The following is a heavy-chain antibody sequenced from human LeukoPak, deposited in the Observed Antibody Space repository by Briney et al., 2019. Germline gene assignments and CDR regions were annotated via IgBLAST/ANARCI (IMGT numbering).Heavy chain of an antibody. CDR3: AIHAYYYDSSGYVPYYFDY. J-gene: IGHJ4*02. V-gene: IGHV4-59*08. CDR1: GGSIVSSY. Sequence: SETLSLTCTVSGGSIVSSYWGWIRQPPGKGLEWIGYIYYSGSTNYNPSLKSRVTISVDTSKNQFSLKLSSVTAADTAVYYCAIHAYYYDSSGYVPYYFDYWGQGTLVTVSS. CDR2: IYYSGST. D-gene: IGHD3-22*01.